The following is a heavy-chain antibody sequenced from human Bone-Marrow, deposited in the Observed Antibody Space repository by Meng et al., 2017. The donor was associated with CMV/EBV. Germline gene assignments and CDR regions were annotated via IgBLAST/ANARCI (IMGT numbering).Heavy chain of an antibody. CDR3: ARGHCSSTSCYRYYYGMDV. Sequence: GESLKISCAASGFIFRSYEMNWVRQAPGKGLEWIADIDNTGWTTHYADSVQGRFIISRDNTKNSLFLQMNSLRADDTAVYYCARGHCSSTSCYRYYYGMDVWGQGTTVTVSS. CDR2: IDNTGWTT. D-gene: IGHD2-2*01. V-gene: IGHV3-48*03. CDR1: GFIFRSYE. J-gene: IGHJ6*02.